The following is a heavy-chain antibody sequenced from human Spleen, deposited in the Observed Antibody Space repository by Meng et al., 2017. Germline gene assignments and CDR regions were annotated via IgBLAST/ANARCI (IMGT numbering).Heavy chain of an antibody. CDR2: INPKSGDT. D-gene: IGHD6-13*01. CDR3: ARDEDISAAGKLFGDY. CDR1: GYNFPDYY. V-gene: IGHV1-2*06. J-gene: IGHJ4*01. Sequence: QGQVVQSGAGVKKPGASVKVSCKPSGYNFPDYYIHWVRRAPGQGLEWMGRINPKSGDTHYAQKFQARVTMTGDTSISTAYMELSGLRSDDTAMYYCARDEDISAAGKLFGDYWGHGTLVTVSS.